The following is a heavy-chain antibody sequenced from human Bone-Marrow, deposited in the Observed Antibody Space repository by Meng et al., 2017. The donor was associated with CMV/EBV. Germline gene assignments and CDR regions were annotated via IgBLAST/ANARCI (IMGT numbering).Heavy chain of an antibody. CDR2: INHGEST. J-gene: IGHJ6*02. Sequence: FSGYYWNWIRQPPGKGLEWIGEINHGESTNYNPSLESRVSISVDTSKNHFSLKLSSVTAADTAVYYCARGLIRGSGSYSNVYYGMDVWGQGTTVTVSS. CDR3: ARGLIRGSGSYSNVYYGMDV. CDR1: FSGYY. V-gene: IGHV4-34*01. D-gene: IGHD3-10*01.